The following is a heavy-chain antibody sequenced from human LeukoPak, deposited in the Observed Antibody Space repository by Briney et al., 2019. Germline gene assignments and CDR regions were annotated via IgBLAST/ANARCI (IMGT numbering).Heavy chain of an antibody. J-gene: IGHJ4*02. CDR3: ARDPQVAPVRAAGTEYYFDY. D-gene: IGHD6-13*01. CDR1: GFTVSSDY. Sequence: GGSLRLSCAASGFTVSSDYMSWVRQAPGKGLEWVSVIHSDGRTYYADSVKGRFTISRDNSKNTLYLQMNSLRAEDTAVYYCARDPQVAPVRAAGTEYYFDYWGQGTLVTVSS. CDR2: IHSDGRT. V-gene: IGHV3-66*01.